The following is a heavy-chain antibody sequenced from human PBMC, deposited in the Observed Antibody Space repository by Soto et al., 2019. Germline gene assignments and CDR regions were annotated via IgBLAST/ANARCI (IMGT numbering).Heavy chain of an antibody. D-gene: IGHD2-15*01. CDR1: GFTFTMYW. CDR3: AKDVAPYYYYGMDV. CDR2: VNSDGTGT. J-gene: IGHJ6*02. Sequence: PGGSLRLSCEASGFTFTMYWMHWVRQAPGKGLVWVSRVNSDGTGTTYADSVKGRLTISRDNAKNSLYLQMNSLRAGDTALYYCAKDVAPYYYYGMDVWGQGTTVTVSS. V-gene: IGHV3-74*01.